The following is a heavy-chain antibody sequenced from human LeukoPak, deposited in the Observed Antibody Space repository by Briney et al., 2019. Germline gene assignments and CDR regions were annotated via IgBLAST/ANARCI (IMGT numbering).Heavy chain of an antibody. D-gene: IGHD3-22*01. CDR1: GGSISSYY. CDR3: ARLPYYYDSSGYYRRPDY. J-gene: IGHJ4*02. CDR2: IYYSGST. V-gene: IGHV4-39*01. Sequence: SETLSLTRTVSGGSISSYYWGWIRQPPGKGLEWIGSIYYSGSTYYNPSLKSRVTISVDTSKNQFSLNLSSVTAADTAVYYCARLPYYYDSSGYYRRPDYWGQGTLVTVSS.